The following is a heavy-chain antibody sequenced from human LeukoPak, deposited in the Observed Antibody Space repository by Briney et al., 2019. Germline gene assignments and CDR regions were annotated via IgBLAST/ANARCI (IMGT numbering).Heavy chain of an antibody. Sequence: PGGSLRLSCAASGFSVSSNYMSWVRQAPGEGLEWVSLIYSGGSTYYADSVKGRFTISRDNSKNTLYLQMNSLRPEDTAVYYCARDAAAQQLVHYFDYWGQGSLVTVSS. V-gene: IGHV3-53*01. CDR3: ARDAAAQQLVHYFDY. D-gene: IGHD6-13*01. CDR2: IYSGGST. J-gene: IGHJ4*02. CDR1: GFSVSSNY.